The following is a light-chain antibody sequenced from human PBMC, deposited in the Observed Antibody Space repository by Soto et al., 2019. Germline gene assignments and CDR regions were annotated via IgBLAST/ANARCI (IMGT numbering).Light chain of an antibody. CDR3: CSYAGSSTSRV. V-gene: IGLV2-23*01. Sequence: QSALTQPASVSGSPGQSITISCTGTSSDVGSYNLVSWYQQHPGKAPKLMIYEGSKRPSGVSNRFSGSKSGNTASLTISGLQADDEDDYYCCSYAGSSTSRVFGTGTKVTVL. J-gene: IGLJ1*01. CDR2: EGS. CDR1: SSDVGSYNL.